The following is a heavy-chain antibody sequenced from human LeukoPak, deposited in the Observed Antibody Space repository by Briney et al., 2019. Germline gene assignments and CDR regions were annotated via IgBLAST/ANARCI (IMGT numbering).Heavy chain of an antibody. CDR2: ISRSSSTM. Sequence: GGSLRLSCAASGLTFSTSSMHWVRQAPGKGLEWVSYISRSSSTMYYADSVKGRFTISRDNAKNSLYLQMNSLRDEDTAVYYCARGYCSGGSCYSDYWGQGTLVTVSS. CDR3: ARGYCSGGSCYSDY. D-gene: IGHD2-15*01. J-gene: IGHJ4*02. CDR1: GLTFSTSS. V-gene: IGHV3-48*02.